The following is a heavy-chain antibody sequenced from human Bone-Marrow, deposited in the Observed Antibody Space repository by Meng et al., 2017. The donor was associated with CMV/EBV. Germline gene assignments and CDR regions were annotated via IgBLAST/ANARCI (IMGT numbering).Heavy chain of an antibody. CDR1: GLTFSSYW. V-gene: IGHV3-7*01. J-gene: IGHJ4*02. D-gene: IGHD1-1*01. Sequence: CGSSGLTFSSYWMSWVRQAPGRGLKWVANIKQDGSERYYVNSVKGRFTISRDNAKNSLYLQMNSLRAEDTAVYYCARDPNWNYSDYWGQGTLVTVSS. CDR3: ARDPNWNYSDY. CDR2: IKQDGSER.